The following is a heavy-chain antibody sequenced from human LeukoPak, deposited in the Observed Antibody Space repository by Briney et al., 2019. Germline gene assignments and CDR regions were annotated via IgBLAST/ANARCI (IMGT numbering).Heavy chain of an antibody. CDR2: IHTSGST. Sequence: SSETLSLTCTVSGGSISTYYWSWIRQPAGKGPEWIGRIHTSGSTDYNPSLKSRVTMSVDTSKKQFSLRLSSVTAADTAMYYCAREGSMTSRPFVSIDYWGQGTLVTVSS. CDR1: GGSISTYY. V-gene: IGHV4-4*07. J-gene: IGHJ4*02. CDR3: AREGSMTSRPFVSIDY. D-gene: IGHD6-6*01.